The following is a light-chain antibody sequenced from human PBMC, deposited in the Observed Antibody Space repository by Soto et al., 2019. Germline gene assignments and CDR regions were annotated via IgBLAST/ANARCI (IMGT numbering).Light chain of an antibody. CDR2: SAS. CDR3: QSNYILPWT. CDR1: QYIGNY. J-gene: IGKJ1*01. V-gene: IGKV1-39*01. Sequence: DIQVTQSPPSLSASVGDRFTITCRASQYIGNYLNWYQHKPGKAPQLLVYSASTLQIGVPSRFSGSVSGTDFTLTITTLQPDDFASYYCQSNYILPWTFGQGTMVDIK.